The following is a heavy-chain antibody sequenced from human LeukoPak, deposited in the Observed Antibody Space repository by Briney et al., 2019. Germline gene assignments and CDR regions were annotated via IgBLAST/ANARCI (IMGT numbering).Heavy chain of an antibody. J-gene: IGHJ4*02. Sequence: SETLSLTCAVYGSSFSGYSWSWIRQSPGKGLEWIGEINHSGSTNYTPSLKSRVTVSADTSKTQFSLELSSVTAADTAVYYCARGLKWDFVEARLWNYWGQGTLVTVSS. V-gene: IGHV4-34*01. D-gene: IGHD1-26*01. CDR2: INHSGST. CDR1: GSSFSGYS. CDR3: ARGLKWDFVEARLWNY.